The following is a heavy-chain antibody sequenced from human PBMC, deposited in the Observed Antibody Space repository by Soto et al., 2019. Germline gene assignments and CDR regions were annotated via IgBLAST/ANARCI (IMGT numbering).Heavy chain of an antibody. CDR2: IIPMFGTA. D-gene: IGHD5-18*01. V-gene: IGHV1-69*12. Sequence: QVQLVQSGAEVKKPESSVKVSCKAPGGTFSTYAISWVRQAPGQGLEWMGGIIPMFGTANYAQRFQDRVTITADESTKTVYMELGSLRSEDTAMYFCASGIQLWLRRINNGYSGWGQGTLVTVSS. CDR3: ASGIQLWLRRINNGYSG. J-gene: IGHJ4*02. CDR1: GGTFSTYA.